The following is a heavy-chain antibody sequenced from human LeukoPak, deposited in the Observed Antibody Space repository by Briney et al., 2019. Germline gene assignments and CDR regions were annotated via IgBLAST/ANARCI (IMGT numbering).Heavy chain of an antibody. CDR2: IIPIFGTA. Sequence: GASVKVSCKASGGTFSSYAISWVRQAPGQGLEWMGGIIPIFGTANYAQKFQGRVTITADKSTSTAYVELSSLRSGDTAVYYCARGNWIRGGYYYYMDVWGKGTTVTVSS. CDR3: ARGNWIRGGYYYYMDV. V-gene: IGHV1-69*06. CDR1: GGTFSSYA. D-gene: IGHD1-1*01. J-gene: IGHJ6*03.